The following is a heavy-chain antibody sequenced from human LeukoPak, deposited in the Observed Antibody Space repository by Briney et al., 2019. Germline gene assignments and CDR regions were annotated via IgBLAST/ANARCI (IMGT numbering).Heavy chain of an antibody. V-gene: IGHV3-21*01. CDR3: ARGSTCFDY. J-gene: IGHJ4*02. CDR1: EFTFSSYS. CDR2: ISGSGSYI. Sequence: GGSLRLSCAASEFTFSSYSMNWVRQAPGKGLEWVSSISGSGSYIYYADSVKGRFTLSRDNAKGSLSLQMNSLRAEDTAVYYCARGSTCFDYWGQGALVTVSS.